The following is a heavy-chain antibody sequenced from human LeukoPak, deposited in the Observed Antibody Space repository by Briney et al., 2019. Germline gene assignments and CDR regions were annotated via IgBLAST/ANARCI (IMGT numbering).Heavy chain of an antibody. D-gene: IGHD3-3*01. CDR1: GGSMSNYC. Sequence: SETLSLTCTFSGGSMSNYCWNWIRQPAGKGLEWIGQICTSGSTNYNPSLKSRVTMSVDTSKNESSLKLSSVTAADTAIYYCGATGAVPLVYGMDVWGQGTTVTVSS. J-gene: IGHJ6*02. CDR3: GATGAVPLVYGMDV. CDR2: ICTSGST. V-gene: IGHV4-4*07.